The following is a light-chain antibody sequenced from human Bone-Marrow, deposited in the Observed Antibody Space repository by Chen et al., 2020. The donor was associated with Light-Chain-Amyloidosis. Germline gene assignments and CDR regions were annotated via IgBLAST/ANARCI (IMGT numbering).Light chain of an antibody. CDR2: GNN. J-gene: IGLJ1*01. CDR1: DSNIGAGYD. CDR3: QSYDSSLSGSV. V-gene: IGLV1-40*01. Sequence: QSVLTQPPSVSGAPGQRVSISCTRTDSNIGAGYDVHWYQQLPGRAPNLLMQGNNKRPSGVPDRFSASKSGTSASLAITGLQSDDEADYYCQSYDSSLSGSVFGTGTKVTVL.